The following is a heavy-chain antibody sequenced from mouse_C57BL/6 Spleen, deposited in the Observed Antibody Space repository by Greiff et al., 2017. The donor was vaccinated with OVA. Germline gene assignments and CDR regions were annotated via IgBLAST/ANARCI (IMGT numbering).Heavy chain of an antibody. J-gene: IGHJ2*01. CDR2: ISGGGGNT. CDR1: GFTFSSYT. Sequence: EVNVVESGGGLVKPGGSLKLSCAASGFTFSSYTMSWVRQTPEKRLEWVATISGGGGNTYYPDSVKGRFTISRDNAKNTLYLQMSSPRSEDTALYDCARHRVVYFDYWGQGTTLTVSS. V-gene: IGHV5-9*01. D-gene: IGHD1-1*01. CDR3: ARHRVVYFDY.